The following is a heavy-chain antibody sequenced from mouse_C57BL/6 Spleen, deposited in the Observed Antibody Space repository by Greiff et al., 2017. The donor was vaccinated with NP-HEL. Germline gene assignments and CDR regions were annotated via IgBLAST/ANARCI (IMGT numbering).Heavy chain of an antibody. Sequence: EVKLVESGPGLVKPSQTVFLTCTVTGISITTGNYRWSRIRQLPGNKLEWIGYIYYSGTTTHNPSPTSRTTITRDTPKNQFFLEMNSLAAEDTATYYCARSMITSYYFDYWGQGTTLTVSS. D-gene: IGHD2-4*01. J-gene: IGHJ2*01. V-gene: IGHV3-5*01. CDR1: GISITTGNYR. CDR3: ARSMITSYYFDY. CDR2: IYYSGTT.